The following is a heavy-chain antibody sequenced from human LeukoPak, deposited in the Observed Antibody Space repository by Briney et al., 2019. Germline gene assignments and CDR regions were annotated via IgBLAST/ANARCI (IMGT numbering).Heavy chain of an antibody. D-gene: IGHD3-10*01. CDR3: AKVLVRGTNYYYYGMDV. J-gene: IGHJ6*02. V-gene: IGHV3-9*01. CDR2: ISWNSGSI. Sequence: GGSLRLSCAASGSTFSSYSMNWVRQAPGKGLEWVSGISWNSGSIGYADSVKGRFTISRDNAKNSLYLQMNSLRAEDTALYYCAKVLVRGTNYYYYGMDVWGQGTTVTVSS. CDR1: GSTFSSYS.